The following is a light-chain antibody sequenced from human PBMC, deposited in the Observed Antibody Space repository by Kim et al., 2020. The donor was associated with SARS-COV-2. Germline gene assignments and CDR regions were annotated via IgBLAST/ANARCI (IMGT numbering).Light chain of an antibody. CDR3: QQYHKWPLA. CDR2: GAS. J-gene: IGKJ4*01. CDR1: ESVSSN. V-gene: IGKV3-15*01. Sequence: EIVMTQSPATLSVSPGERATLSCRASESVSSNLVWYQQRPGQAPRLLIYGASTRATGIPARFSGSGSGTEFTLTISSLQSEDFAVYYCQQYHKWPLAFGGGTKVDIK.